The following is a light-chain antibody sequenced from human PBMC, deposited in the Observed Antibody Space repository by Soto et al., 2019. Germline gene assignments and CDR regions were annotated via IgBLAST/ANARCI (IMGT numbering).Light chain of an antibody. V-gene: IGKV1-33*01. Sequence: DIQMTQSPSSLSASVGDRVTITCQASQDISNYLNWYQQKPGKAPKLLIYDASNLEIGAPSRFSRSGSGTDFTFTIRSLQPEDIATYYCQQYHNLPPMYTFGQGTKLEIK. CDR1: QDISNY. J-gene: IGKJ2*01. CDR3: QQYHNLPPMYT. CDR2: DAS.